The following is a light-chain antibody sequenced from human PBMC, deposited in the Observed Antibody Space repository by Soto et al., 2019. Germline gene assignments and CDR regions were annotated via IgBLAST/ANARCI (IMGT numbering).Light chain of an antibody. V-gene: IGKV1-5*01. Sequence: DIQVTQSPSSVSASVGDRVTITCRASQSISSWLAWYQQKPGKAPKLLIYDASSLESGVPSRFSGSGSATEFTLTISSLQPDDFATYYCQQYNNYWTFGQGTKVDIK. CDR1: QSISSW. CDR2: DAS. J-gene: IGKJ1*01. CDR3: QQYNNYWT.